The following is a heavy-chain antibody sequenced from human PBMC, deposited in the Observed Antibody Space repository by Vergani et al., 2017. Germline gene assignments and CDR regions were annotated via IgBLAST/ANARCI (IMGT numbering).Heavy chain of an antibody. CDR1: GSSINTGAYY. CDR2: VYTSGIT. D-gene: IGHD3-10*01. Sequence: QVQLQESGPRLVRPSQTLSLTCTVSGSSINTGAYYWSWIRQPAGKGLEWIGRVYTSGITNYNPSLKSRVTILVDRSKSQLSLKLTSVTAGDTAVYFCARELSYYYGSGSDDYNPYYYEGMDVWVPGTTVTVSS. CDR3: ARELSYYYGSGSDDYNPYYYEGMDV. J-gene: IGHJ6*02. V-gene: IGHV4-61*02.